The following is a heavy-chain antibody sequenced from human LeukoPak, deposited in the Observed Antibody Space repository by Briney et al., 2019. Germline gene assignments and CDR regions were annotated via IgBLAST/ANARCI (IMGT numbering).Heavy chain of an antibody. D-gene: IGHD3-10*01. V-gene: IGHV4-61*02. J-gene: IGHJ5*02. CDR3: ARERSGKALWFGKWWFDP. Sequence: SETLSLTCTVSGGSVSSGSYYWSWIRQPAGKGLEWIGRIYTSGSTNYNPSLKSRVTISVDTSKNQFSLKLSSVTAADTAVYYCARERSGKALWFGKWWFDPWGQGTLVTVSS. CDR2: IYTSGST. CDR1: GGSVSSGSYY.